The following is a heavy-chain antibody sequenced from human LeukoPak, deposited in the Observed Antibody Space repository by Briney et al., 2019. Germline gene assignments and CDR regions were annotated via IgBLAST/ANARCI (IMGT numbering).Heavy chain of an antibody. J-gene: IGHJ4*02. V-gene: IGHV3-64*01. CDR3: ARGNPTYYDYVWGSYPFDY. D-gene: IGHD3-16*01. Sequence: GGSLRLSCAASGFTFSSYAMHWVRQAPGKGLEYVSAISSNGGSTYYANSVKGRFTISRDNSKNTLYLQMGSLRAEGMAVYYCARGNPTYYDYVWGSYPFDYWGQGTLVTVSS. CDR1: GFTFSSYA. CDR2: ISSNGGST.